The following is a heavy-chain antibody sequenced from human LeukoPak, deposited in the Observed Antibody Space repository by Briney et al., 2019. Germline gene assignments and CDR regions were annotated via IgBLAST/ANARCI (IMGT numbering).Heavy chain of an antibody. D-gene: IGHD3-22*01. Sequence: PSETLSLTCTVSGGSIRSSTYYWGWIRQPPGKGLEWIGSIYYSGSTNYNPSLKSRVTISVDKSKNQFSLKLSSVTAADTAVYYCARDYYDSSGLSRLLAYFDLWGRGTLVTVSS. V-gene: IGHV4-39*07. CDR3: ARDYYDSSGLSRLLAYFDL. CDR2: IYYSGST. CDR1: GGSIRSSTYY. J-gene: IGHJ2*01.